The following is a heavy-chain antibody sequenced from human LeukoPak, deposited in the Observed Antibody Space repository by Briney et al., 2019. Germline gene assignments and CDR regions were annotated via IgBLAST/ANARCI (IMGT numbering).Heavy chain of an antibody. J-gene: IGHJ5*02. CDR2: INPSGGST. CDR1: GYIFTSYF. CDR3: ARDGGAVTTSYNWFDP. Sequence: ASVKVSCKASGYIFTSYFMHWVRQAPGQGLEWMGIINPSGGSTSYAQKFQGRVTMTRDTSTSTVYMELSSLRSEDTAVYYCARDGGAVTTSYNWFDPWGQGTLVTVSS. D-gene: IGHD4-17*01. V-gene: IGHV1-46*01.